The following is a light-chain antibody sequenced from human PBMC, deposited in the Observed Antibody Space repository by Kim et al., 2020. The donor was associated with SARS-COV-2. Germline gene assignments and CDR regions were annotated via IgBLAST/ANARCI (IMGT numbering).Light chain of an antibody. V-gene: IGLV3-21*04. CDR3: QVWDSNTDHLI. J-gene: IGLJ2*01. CDR2: SDD. CDR1: NIGGKS. Sequence: SYELTQPPSASVAPGQTAKITCGGYNIGGKSVHWYQQKPGQAPLAVTYSDDDRPSGIPERFSGSNSGNTATLTISRVEAGDEAVYYCQVWDSNTDHLIFGGGTQLTVL.